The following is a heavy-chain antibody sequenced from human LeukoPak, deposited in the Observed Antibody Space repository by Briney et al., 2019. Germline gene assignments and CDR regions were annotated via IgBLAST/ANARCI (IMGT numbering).Heavy chain of an antibody. CDR3: ARGGVSSSSIPYFDY. CDR1: GFTFDDYG. Sequence: RGSLRLSCAASGFTFDDYGMSWVRQAPGKGLEWVSGINWNGGGTGYGDSVKGRFTISRDNAKNSLYLQMNSLRAEDTALYHCARGGVSSSSIPYFDYWGQGTLVTVSS. V-gene: IGHV3-20*01. J-gene: IGHJ4*02. CDR2: INWNGGGT. D-gene: IGHD6-6*01.